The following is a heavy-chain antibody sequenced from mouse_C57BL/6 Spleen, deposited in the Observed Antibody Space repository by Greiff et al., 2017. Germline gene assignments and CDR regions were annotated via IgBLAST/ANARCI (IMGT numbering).Heavy chain of an antibody. J-gene: IGHJ3*01. D-gene: IGHD2-3*01. CDR2: FYPGSGRI. V-gene: IGHV1-62-2*01. Sequence: QVHVKQSGAELVKPGASVKLSCKASGYTFPEYTIHWVKQRSGPGLEGIGWFYPGSGRIKYNEKFKDKATLTADKSSSTVYMELSRLTSQDSAVYFCARHEDVDGYYLWFAYWGQGTLVTVSA. CDR3: ARHEDVDGYYLWFAY. CDR1: GYTFPEYT.